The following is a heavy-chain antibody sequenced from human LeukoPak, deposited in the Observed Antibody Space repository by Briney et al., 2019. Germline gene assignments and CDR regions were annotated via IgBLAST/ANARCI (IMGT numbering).Heavy chain of an antibody. D-gene: IGHD3-9*01. CDR3: AREGGYDYDILTGYVNWFDP. J-gene: IGHJ5*02. CDR1: GGSISGYY. Sequence: SETLSLTCTVSGGSISGYYWSWIRQPAGKGLEWIGRIYTSGSTNYNPSLKSRVTMSVDTSKNQFSLKLSSVTAADTAVYYCAREGGYDYDILTGYVNWFDPWGQGTLVTVSS. V-gene: IGHV4-4*07. CDR2: IYTSGST.